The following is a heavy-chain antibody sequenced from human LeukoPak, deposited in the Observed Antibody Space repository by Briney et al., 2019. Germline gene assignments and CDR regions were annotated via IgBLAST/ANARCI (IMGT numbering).Heavy chain of an antibody. Sequence: GGSLRLSCAASGLSFSDHYMAWVRQAPGKGLEWVAVIWFDGSNKYYADSVKGRFTISRDNSKNTLYLQMNSLRAEDTAVYYCAKADHYYDSSGYYSYYFDYWGQGTLVTVSS. D-gene: IGHD3-22*01. CDR2: IWFDGSNK. V-gene: IGHV3-33*06. CDR1: GLSFSDHY. J-gene: IGHJ4*02. CDR3: AKADHYYDSSGYYSYYFDY.